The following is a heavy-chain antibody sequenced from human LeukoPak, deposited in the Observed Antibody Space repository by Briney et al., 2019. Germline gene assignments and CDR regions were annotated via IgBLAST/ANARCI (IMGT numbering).Heavy chain of an antibody. J-gene: IGHJ3*02. CDR2: IYYSGST. Sequence: SETLSLTYTVSGGSISSYYWSWIRQPPGKGLEWIGYIYYSGSTNYNPSLKSRVTISVDTSKNQFSLKLSSVTAADTAVYYCAREIPLSGSYSHAFDIWGQGTMVTVSS. D-gene: IGHD1-26*01. V-gene: IGHV4-59*01. CDR3: AREIPLSGSYSHAFDI. CDR1: GGSISSYY.